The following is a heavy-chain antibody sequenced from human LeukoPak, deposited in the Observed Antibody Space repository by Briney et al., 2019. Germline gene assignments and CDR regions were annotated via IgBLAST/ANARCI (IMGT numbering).Heavy chain of an antibody. CDR1: GGTFISYA. D-gene: IGHD1-14*01. V-gene: IGHV1-69*13. Sequence: ASVKVSCKASGGTFISYAISWVRQAPGQGLEWMGGIIPIFGTANYAQKFQGRVTITADESTSTAYMELSSLRSEDTAVYYCAREQPEGYFDYWGQGTLVTVSS. CDR3: AREQPEGYFDY. CDR2: IIPIFGTA. J-gene: IGHJ4*02.